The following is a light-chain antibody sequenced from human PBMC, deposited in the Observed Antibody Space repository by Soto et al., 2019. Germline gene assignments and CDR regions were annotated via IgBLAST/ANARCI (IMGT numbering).Light chain of an antibody. CDR1: QSLVHSDGNTY. Sequence: DIVMTQSPLSLPVTLGQPASISCRSSQSLVHSDGNTYLNWFQQRPGQSPRRLIYRVSNRDSGVPDRFSGSGSATDFTLKISRVEADDVVVYYCMQGTYRRTFGQGTKVQIK. V-gene: IGKV2-30*02. J-gene: IGKJ1*01. CDR3: MQGTYRRT. CDR2: RVS.